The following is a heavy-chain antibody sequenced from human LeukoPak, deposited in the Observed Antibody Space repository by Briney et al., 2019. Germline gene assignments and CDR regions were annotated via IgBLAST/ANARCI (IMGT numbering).Heavy chain of an antibody. V-gene: IGHV3-48*03. CDR2: VSSSGSTI. CDR3: ARLSRVSGH. CDR1: GFTFSSYE. J-gene: IGHJ4*02. Sequence: PGGSLRLPCAASGFTFSSYEMNWVRQAPGKGLEWVSYVSSSGSTIYYADSVKGRFTISRDNAKNSLYLQMNSLRAEDTAVYYCARLSRVSGHWGQGTLVTVSS. D-gene: IGHD3-16*02.